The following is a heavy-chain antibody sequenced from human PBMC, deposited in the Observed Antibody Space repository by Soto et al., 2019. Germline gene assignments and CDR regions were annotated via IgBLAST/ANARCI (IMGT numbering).Heavy chain of an antibody. CDR1: GFTFGSYS. D-gene: IGHD4-17*01. Sequence: GGPVGLSCAASGFTFGSYSRNWILKAPGKGLEWVSYISSSSSTIYYADYEKGRLTISRDNAKNSLYLQMNSLRAEDTAVYHCAKETTWYPVPDTRYWGQGTLVTVSS. J-gene: IGHJ4*02. CDR2: ISSSSSTI. CDR3: AKETTWYPVPDTRY. V-gene: IGHV3-48*01.